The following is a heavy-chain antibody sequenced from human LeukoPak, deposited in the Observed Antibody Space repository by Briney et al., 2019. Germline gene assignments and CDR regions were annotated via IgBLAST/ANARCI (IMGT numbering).Heavy chain of an antibody. D-gene: IGHD1-1*01. J-gene: IGHJ4*02. Sequence: GGSLRLSCAASGFTFRSYSMNWVRQAPGKGLEWVSAIDPSSTYIYYADSVKGRFTISRDNAENSLYLQMNSLRVEDTAVYYYARWGTTGTTTGAYYFDYWGQGTLVTVSS. CDR1: GFTFRSYS. CDR2: IDPSSTYI. CDR3: ARWGTTGTTTGAYYFDY. V-gene: IGHV3-21*01.